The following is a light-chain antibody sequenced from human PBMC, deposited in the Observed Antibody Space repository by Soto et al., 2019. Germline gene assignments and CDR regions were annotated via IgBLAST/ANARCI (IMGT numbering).Light chain of an antibody. V-gene: IGKV1-5*03. CDR2: GAS. CDR1: QNIDRW. CDR3: QQYNSYPWT. J-gene: IGKJ1*01. Sequence: DIQMTQSPSTLSASVGDRVTITCRASQNIDRWLAWYQQKPGKAPNLLIYGASNLESGVQSRFSGSGSGTEFTLTISSLRPDDFATYYCQQYNSYPWTFGQGTKVEIK.